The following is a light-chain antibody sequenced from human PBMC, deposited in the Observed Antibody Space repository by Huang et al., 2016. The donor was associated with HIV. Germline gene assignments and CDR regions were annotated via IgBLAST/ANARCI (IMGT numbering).Light chain of an antibody. J-gene: IGKJ5*01. Sequence: DIQMTQSPSSLSASVGDRVTITCRASQSISNYLNWYQQKPGKAPNLLIYAASSLQSGVPSRFSGSGSVTDVTLTSSSLQPEDFATYYCQQSYSTPTFGQGTRLQIK. CDR3: QQSYSTPT. CDR1: QSISNY. CDR2: AAS. V-gene: IGKV1-39*01.